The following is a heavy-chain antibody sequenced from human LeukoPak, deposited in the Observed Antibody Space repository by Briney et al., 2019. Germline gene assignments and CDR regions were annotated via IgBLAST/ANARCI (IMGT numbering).Heavy chain of an antibody. J-gene: IGHJ4*02. CDR3: ARDRHWTNDWVFDY. Sequence: PSETLSLTCTVSGGSISSYYWSWIRQPPGKGLEWIGYIYYNGHTDYNPSLKSRVTISVHTSKNQFSLKLSSVTAADTAVYYCARDRHWTNDWVFDYWGQGTLVTVSS. V-gene: IGHV4-59*01. CDR2: IYYNGHT. D-gene: IGHD1/OR15-1a*01. CDR1: GGSISSYY.